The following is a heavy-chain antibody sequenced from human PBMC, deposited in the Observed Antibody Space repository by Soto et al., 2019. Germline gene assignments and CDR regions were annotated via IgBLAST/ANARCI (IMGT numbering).Heavy chain of an antibody. J-gene: IGHJ3*02. V-gene: IGHV3-23*01. CDR3: AKDLKGSGWYGWLVGRALAFDI. D-gene: IGHD6-19*01. Sequence: TGGSLRLSCAASGFTFSSYAMSWVRQAPGKGLEWVSAISGSGGSTYYADSVKGRFTISRDNSKNTLYLQMNSLRAEDTAVYYCAKDLKGSGWYGWLVGRALAFDIWGQGTMVTVSS. CDR1: GFTFSSYA. CDR2: ISGSGGST.